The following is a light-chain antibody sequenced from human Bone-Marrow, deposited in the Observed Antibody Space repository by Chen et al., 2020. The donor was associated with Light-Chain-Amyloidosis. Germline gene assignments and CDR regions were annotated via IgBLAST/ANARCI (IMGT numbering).Light chain of an antibody. J-gene: IGLJ2*01. CDR3: QSADSSGTYEVI. CDR1: DLPTKY. Sequence: SYELTQPPSVSVSPGQTARITCSGDDLPTKYAYWYQQKAGQAPVLVIHRDTERPSGSSERFSGSSSGTTATLTISGVQAEDEADYHCQSADSSGTYEVIFGGGTKLTVL. CDR2: RDT. V-gene: IGLV3-25*03.